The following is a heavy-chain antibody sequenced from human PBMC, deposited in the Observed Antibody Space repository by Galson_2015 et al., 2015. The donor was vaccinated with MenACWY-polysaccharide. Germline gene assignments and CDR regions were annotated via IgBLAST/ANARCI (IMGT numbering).Heavy chain of an antibody. CDR2: IRCKASGETT. CDR3: TRDRPIDY. CDR1: GFTFGDYA. Sequence: SLRLSCAASGFTFGDYAMAWFRQAPGKGLEWVGFIRCKASGETTGYAASVKGRFTISRDDSKSTAYLQINSLQTEDTGIYYCTRDRPIDYGGQGTLVTVSS. V-gene: IGHV3-49*03. J-gene: IGHJ4*02.